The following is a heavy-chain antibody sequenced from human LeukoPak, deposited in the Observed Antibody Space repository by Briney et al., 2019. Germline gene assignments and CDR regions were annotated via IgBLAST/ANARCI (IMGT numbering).Heavy chain of an antibody. CDR1: VFTLSSYA. Sequence: GGSLRHSCAASVFTLSSYALRGVRPAPGRGLERVSAISGSGGSTYTAHSVRGRVTLSRDNTKSTQYPQMISLRAESTAVYYCAKYYRSLQGEEYYFDYWGQGTLVTVSS. CDR3: AKYYRSLQGEEYYFDY. D-gene: IGHD5-24*01. V-gene: IGHV3-23*01. CDR2: ISGSGGST. J-gene: IGHJ4*02.